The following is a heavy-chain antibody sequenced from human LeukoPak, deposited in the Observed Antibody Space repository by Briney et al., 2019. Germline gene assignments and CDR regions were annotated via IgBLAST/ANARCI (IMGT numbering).Heavy chain of an antibody. V-gene: IGHV3-48*04. CDR3: ATVIEMAAGINDY. D-gene: IGHD5-24*01. Sequence: GGSLRLSCAASGFSFSTSDMNWVRQTPGKGLEWISYISSSSPTTYYADSVRGRFTISRDNAKNSLYLQMNSLRAEDTAVYYCATVIEMAAGINDYWGQGTLVTVSS. CDR1: GFSFSTSD. CDR2: ISSSSPTT. J-gene: IGHJ4*02.